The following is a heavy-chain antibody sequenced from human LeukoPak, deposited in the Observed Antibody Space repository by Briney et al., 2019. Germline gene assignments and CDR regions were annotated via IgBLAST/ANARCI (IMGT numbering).Heavy chain of an antibody. Sequence: ASVKVSCKASGYTFTGYYMHWVRQAPGEGLEWMGWINPNSGGTNYAQKFQGRVTMTRDTSISTAYMELSRLRSDDTAVYYCARGAAERFLEWRRLGYYYYYMDVWGKGTTVTVSS. CDR1: GYTFTGYY. CDR2: INPNSGGT. D-gene: IGHD3-3*01. J-gene: IGHJ6*03. CDR3: ARGAAERFLEWRRLGYYYYYMDV. V-gene: IGHV1-2*02.